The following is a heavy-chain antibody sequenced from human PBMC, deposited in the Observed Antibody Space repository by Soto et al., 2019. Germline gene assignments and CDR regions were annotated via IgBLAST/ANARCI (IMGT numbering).Heavy chain of an antibody. Sequence: GPEPPSETLSLTCTVSGGSISSCYWSWIRQPAGKGLEWIGRIYTSGSTNYNPSLKSRVTMSVDTSKNQFSLKLSSVTAADTAVYYCARDKGSITMVRGVIRLDGMDVWGQGTTVTVSS. CDR2: IYTSGST. CDR3: ARDKGSITMVRGVIRLDGMDV. CDR1: GGSISSCY. D-gene: IGHD3-10*01. J-gene: IGHJ6*02. V-gene: IGHV4-4*07.